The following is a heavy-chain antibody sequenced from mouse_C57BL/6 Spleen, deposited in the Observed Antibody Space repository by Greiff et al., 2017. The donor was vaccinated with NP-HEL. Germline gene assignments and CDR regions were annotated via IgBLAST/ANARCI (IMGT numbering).Heavy chain of an antibody. V-gene: IGHV2-5*01. CDR1: GFSLTSYG. CDR3: AIYGSSPYYYAMGD. Sequence: QVQLQQSGPGLVQPSQSLSITCTVSGFSLTSYGVHWVRQSPGKGLEWLGVIWRGGSTDYNAAFLSRLSITKDNSKSQVFFKMNSLQADDTAIYYCAIYGSSPYYYAMGDWGQGASVTAAS. CDR2: IWRGGST. J-gene: IGHJ4*01. D-gene: IGHD1-1*01.